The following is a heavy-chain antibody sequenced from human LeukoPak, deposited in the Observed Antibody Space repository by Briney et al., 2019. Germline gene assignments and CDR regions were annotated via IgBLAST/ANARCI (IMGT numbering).Heavy chain of an antibody. Sequence: ASVKVSCKASGYTFTGYYMHWVRQAPGQGLAWMGWINPNSGGTNYAQKFQGRVTMTRDTSISTAYMELSRLRSDDTAVYYCATEMATIAGLDYWGQGTLVTVSS. CDR1: GYTFTGYY. V-gene: IGHV1-2*02. CDR3: ATEMATIAGLDY. CDR2: INPNSGGT. J-gene: IGHJ4*02. D-gene: IGHD5-24*01.